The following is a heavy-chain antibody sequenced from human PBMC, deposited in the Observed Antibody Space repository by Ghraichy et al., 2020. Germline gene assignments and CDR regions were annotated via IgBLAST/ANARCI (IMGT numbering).Heavy chain of an antibody. Sequence: GGSLRLSCAASGFTFSSYSMNWVRQAPGKGLEWVSSISSSSSYIYYADSVKGRFTISRDNAKNLLYLQMNSLRAEDTAVYYCARGAYCSGGSCYYYYYYGMDVWGQGTTVTVSS. V-gene: IGHV3-21*01. CDR3: ARGAYCSGGSCYYYYYYGMDV. D-gene: IGHD2-15*01. CDR1: GFTFSSYS. CDR2: ISSSSSYI. J-gene: IGHJ6*02.